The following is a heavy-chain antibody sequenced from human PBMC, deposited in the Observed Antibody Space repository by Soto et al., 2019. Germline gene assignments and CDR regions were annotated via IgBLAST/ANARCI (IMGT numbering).Heavy chain of an antibody. D-gene: IGHD6-19*01. V-gene: IGHV3-74*01. Sequence: EVQLVESGGGLVQPGGSLRLSCAASGFTFSSYWMHWVRQAPGKGLVWVSRINSDGSSTSYADSVKGRFTISRDNAKHTLYLQMDSLRDEDTAVYYCARGSGWYLGDFQHWGQGNLVTVSS. J-gene: IGHJ1*01. CDR2: INSDGSST. CDR3: ARGSGWYLGDFQH. CDR1: GFTFSSYW.